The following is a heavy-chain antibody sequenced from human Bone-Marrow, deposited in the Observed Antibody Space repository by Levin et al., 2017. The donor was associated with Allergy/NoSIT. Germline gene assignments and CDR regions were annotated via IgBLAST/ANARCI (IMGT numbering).Heavy chain of an antibody. CDR1: GGPINSGHYH. J-gene: IGHJ5*01. V-gene: IGHV4-61*02. Sequence: TSETLSLLCRVSGGPINSGHYHWTWIRQSAGKGLEWIGRVDATGNTTYSPCLKSRLSMSADTSKNEFSMTLSPLTAADTAVYFCVREAVTWANGRSVSYLDSWGQGTLVVVSS. CDR2: VDATGNT. D-gene: IGHD3-16*02. CDR3: VREAVTWANGRSVSYLDS.